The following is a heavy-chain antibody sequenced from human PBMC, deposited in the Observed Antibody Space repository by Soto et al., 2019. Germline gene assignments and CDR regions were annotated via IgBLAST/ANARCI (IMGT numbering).Heavy chain of an antibody. CDR3: ARGRTVRDHDDFDL. Sequence: LRLSCAASGFTFSSYSMHWVRQAPGKGLEWVAAMSYDGNSKYFADSVKGRFTISRDNSKNTLSLQMNSLGAEDSAVYYCARGRTVRDHDDFDLWGQGTLVTVSS. CDR1: GFTFSSYS. J-gene: IGHJ4*02. V-gene: IGHV3-30-3*01. CDR2: MSYDGNSK. D-gene: IGHD2-21*01.